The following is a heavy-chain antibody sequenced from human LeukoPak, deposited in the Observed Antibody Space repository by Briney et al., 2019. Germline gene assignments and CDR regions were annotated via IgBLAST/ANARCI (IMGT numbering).Heavy chain of an antibody. CDR2: ISHSSSGT. Sequence: GGSLRLSCAGSGFTFSSYAMSWVRQAPGKGLEWVSAISHSSSGTYYADSVKGRFTISRDNSKNTLYLQLNSLRAEDTALYYCAKVKEEHQRAYYFDYWGQGTLVTVSS. D-gene: IGHD1-26*01. V-gene: IGHV3-23*01. J-gene: IGHJ4*02. CDR3: AKVKEEHQRAYYFDY. CDR1: GFTFSSYA.